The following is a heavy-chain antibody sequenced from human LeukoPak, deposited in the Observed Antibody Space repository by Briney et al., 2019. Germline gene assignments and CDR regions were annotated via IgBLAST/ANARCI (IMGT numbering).Heavy chain of an antibody. D-gene: IGHD3/OR15-3a*01. J-gene: IGHJ4*02. Sequence: GGSLRLSCAASGFTVSNNYMSWVRQAPGKGLEWVSVIYNSGNTYYADSVKGRFTISRDNSKNTLYLQMNSLRAEDTAVYYCARDGLDRGSREYYFDFWGQGTLVTVSS. CDR1: GFTVSNNY. V-gene: IGHV3-53*01. CDR3: ARDGLDRGSREYYFDF. CDR2: IYNSGNT.